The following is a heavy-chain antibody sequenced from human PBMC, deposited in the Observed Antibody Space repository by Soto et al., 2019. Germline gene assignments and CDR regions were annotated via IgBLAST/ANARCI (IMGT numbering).Heavy chain of an antibody. D-gene: IGHD6-19*01. V-gene: IGHV1-46*03. CDR1: GYTFTSYY. CDR3: ARRLAVAGHEYFQH. J-gene: IGHJ1*01. Sequence: ASVKVSCKASGYTFTSYYMNLVRQAPGQGLVWMGVIDPGGGSTDYAQKFQGRITMTRDTSTSTVYMELSSLRSDDTAMYYCARRLAVAGHEYFQHWGQGTLVTVSS. CDR2: IDPGGGST.